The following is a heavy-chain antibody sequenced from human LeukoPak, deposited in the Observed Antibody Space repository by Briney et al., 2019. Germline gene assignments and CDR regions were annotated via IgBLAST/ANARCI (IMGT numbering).Heavy chain of an antibody. J-gene: IGHJ4*02. Sequence: GGSLRLSCAASGFTFSSYGMHWVRQAPGKGLEWAAFIRYDGSNKYYADSVKGRFTISRDNSKNSLYLQMNSLRAEDTAVYYCASLGEQWLVQYLHYWGQGTLVTVSS. CDR3: ASLGEQWLVQYLHY. CDR1: GFTFSSYG. CDR2: IRYDGSNK. D-gene: IGHD6-19*01. V-gene: IGHV3-30*02.